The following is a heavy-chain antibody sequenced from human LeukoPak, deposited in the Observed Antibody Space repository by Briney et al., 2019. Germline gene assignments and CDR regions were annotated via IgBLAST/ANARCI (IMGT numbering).Heavy chain of an antibody. Sequence: PGGSLRLSCAAPGFAFSSYWMHWVRQAPGKGPVWVSRINSDGSSTSYADSVKGRFTISRDNAKNTLYLQMNSLRAEDTAVYYCARDRGQYFDYWGQGTLVTVSS. CDR1: GFAFSSYW. V-gene: IGHV3-74*01. J-gene: IGHJ4*02. CDR2: INSDGSST. CDR3: ARDRGQYFDY. D-gene: IGHD3-10*01.